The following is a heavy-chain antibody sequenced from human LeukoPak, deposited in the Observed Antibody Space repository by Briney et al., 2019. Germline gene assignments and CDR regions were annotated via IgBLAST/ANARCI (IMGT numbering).Heavy chain of an antibody. D-gene: IGHD2-15*01. CDR1: GFTFRTYW. V-gene: IGHV3-7*01. Sequence: PGGSLRLSCVASGFTFRTYWMDWVRQAPGKGLEWVANIKEDGSRKNYVDSVKGRFSISRDNAENSLFLQMNSLRAEDTAVYYCASDRGWSQFDYWGQGTLVTVSS. J-gene: IGHJ4*02. CDR2: IKEDGSRK. CDR3: ASDRGWSQFDY.